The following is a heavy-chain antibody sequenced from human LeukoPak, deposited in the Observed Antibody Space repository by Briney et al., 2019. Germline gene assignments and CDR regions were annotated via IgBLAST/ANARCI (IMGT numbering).Heavy chain of an antibody. CDR2: ISAYNGNT. V-gene: IGHV1-18*01. CDR1: GGTFSSYA. J-gene: IGHJ4*02. D-gene: IGHD2-15*01. CDR3: ARGRHLEYCSGGSCYGRENDY. Sequence: ASVKVSCKASGGTFSSYAISWVRQAPGQGLEWMGWISAYNGNTNYAQKLQGRVTMTTDTSTSTAYMELRSLRSDDTAVYYCARGRHLEYCSGGSCYGRENDYLGQGTLVTVSS.